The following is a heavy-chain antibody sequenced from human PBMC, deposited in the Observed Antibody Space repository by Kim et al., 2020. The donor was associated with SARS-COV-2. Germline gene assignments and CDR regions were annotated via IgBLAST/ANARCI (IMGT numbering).Heavy chain of an antibody. CDR3: AKDVSSSYSFFDY. J-gene: IGHJ4*02. Sequence: YYADSVRGRITISRDNSRNTVYLQISSLRAEDTAVYYCAKDVSSSYSFFDYWGQGTLVTVSS. V-gene: IGHV3-23*01. D-gene: IGHD6-6*01.